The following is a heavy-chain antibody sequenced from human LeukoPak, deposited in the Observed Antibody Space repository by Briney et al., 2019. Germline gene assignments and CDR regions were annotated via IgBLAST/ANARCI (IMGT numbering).Heavy chain of an antibody. CDR2: IYTSGNT. CDR1: GGSINNYF. J-gene: IGHJ6*03. CDR3: ARGRNYPNYYDSSGYYYYYYYMDV. V-gene: IGHV4-4*07. D-gene: IGHD3-22*01. Sequence: PSETLSLTCTVSGGSINNYFWSWIRQPAGKGLEWIGRIYTSGNTNYNPSLKSRVTISVDTSKNQFSLKLSSVTAADTAVYYCARGRNYPNYYDSSGYYYYYYYMDVWGKGTTVTVSS.